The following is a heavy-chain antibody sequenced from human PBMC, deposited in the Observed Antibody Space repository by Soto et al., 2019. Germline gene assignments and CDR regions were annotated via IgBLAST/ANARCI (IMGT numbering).Heavy chain of an antibody. D-gene: IGHD4-4*01. CDR3: ARGYSNYYYYYGMAV. V-gene: IGHV1-18*01. J-gene: IGHJ6*02. CDR1: GYTFTSYG. Sequence: ASVKVSCKASGYTFTSYGISWVRQAPGQGLEWMGWISAYNGNTNYAQKLQGRVTMTTDTSTSTAYMELRSLRSDDTAVYYCARGYSNYYYYYGMAVWGQGTTVTVAS. CDR2: ISAYNGNT.